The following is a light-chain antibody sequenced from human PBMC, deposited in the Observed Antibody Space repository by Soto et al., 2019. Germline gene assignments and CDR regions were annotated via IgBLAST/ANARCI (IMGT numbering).Light chain of an antibody. CDR2: DNN. CDR1: SSNIGTNY. Sequence: QSVLTQPPSVSAAPGQKVTISCSGSSSNIGTNYVSWYQPLPGTAPKLLIYDNNKRPSGIPDRFSGSKSDTSATLGISGVKTGDEADYYCGTWDSSLSAGVFGGGTKLTVL. CDR3: GTWDSSLSAGV. J-gene: IGLJ3*02. V-gene: IGLV1-51*01.